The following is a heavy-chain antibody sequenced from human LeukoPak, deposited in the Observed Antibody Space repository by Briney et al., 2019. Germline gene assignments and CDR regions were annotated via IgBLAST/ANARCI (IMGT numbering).Heavy chain of an antibody. V-gene: IGHV3-23*01. CDR3: AEAGPYYSDS. Sequence: GGSLRLSCAASGFTFNNYGMRWVRQAPGMGLEWVSTISGSGDATYYADSVKGRFTISRDNSKNTLFLQMNSLTAEDTAVYRRAEAGPYYSDSWGRGTLVTVSS. J-gene: IGHJ4*02. CDR1: GFTFNNYG. CDR2: ISGSGDAT.